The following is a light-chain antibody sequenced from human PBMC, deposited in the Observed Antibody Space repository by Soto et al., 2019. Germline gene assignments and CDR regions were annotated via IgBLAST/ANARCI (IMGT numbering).Light chain of an antibody. CDR1: QTVSSD. J-gene: IGKJ5*01. V-gene: IGKV3-11*01. Sequence: IELTQSPDTLSLSPGERATLSCRASQTVSSDYLAWYQQKPGQAPRLLIYDASTRATGIPARFSGSGSGTDFTLTISSLEPEDFAVYYCQQRSDWITVGQGTRLEI. CDR2: DAS. CDR3: QQRSDWIT.